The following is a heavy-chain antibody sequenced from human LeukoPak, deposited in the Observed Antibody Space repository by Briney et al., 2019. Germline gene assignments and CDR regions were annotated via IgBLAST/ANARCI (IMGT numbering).Heavy chain of an antibody. D-gene: IGHD3-22*01. CDR3: ASSYYDSSGYYPIDY. J-gene: IGHJ4*02. CDR2: IIPILGIA. CDR1: GGTFSSYA. Sequence: ASVKVSCKASGGTFSSYAISWVRQAPGQGLEWMGRIIPILGIANYAQKFQGRVTITADKSTSTAYMELSSLRSEDTVVYYCASSYYDSSGYYPIDYWGQGTLVTVSS. V-gene: IGHV1-69*04.